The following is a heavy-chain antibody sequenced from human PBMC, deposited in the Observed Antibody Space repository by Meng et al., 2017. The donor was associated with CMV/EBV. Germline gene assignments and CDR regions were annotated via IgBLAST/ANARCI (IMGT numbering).Heavy chain of an antibody. CDR1: GYTLTELS. D-gene: IGHD3-22*01. V-gene: IGHV1-24*01. Sequence: ASVKVSCKVSGYTLTELSMHWVRQAPGKGLEWMGGFDPEDGETIYAQKFQGRVTMTEDTPTDTAYMELSSLRSEDTAVYYCATAYYYDSSGSGDAFDIWGQGTMVTVSS. CDR2: FDPEDGET. J-gene: IGHJ3*02. CDR3: ATAYYYDSSGSGDAFDI.